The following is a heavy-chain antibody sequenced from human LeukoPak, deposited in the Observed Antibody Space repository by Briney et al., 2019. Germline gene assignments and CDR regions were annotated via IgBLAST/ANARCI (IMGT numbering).Heavy chain of an antibody. J-gene: IGHJ5*02. D-gene: IGHD2-15*01. CDR1: GFTFSGYS. Sequence: GGSLRLSCAVSGFTFSGYSMNWVRQAPGKRLEWVSYISGSGDTIYYADSVKGRFTISRDTAKDSLYLQMNSLRAEDTAVYYCARAYCRGDTCYFPKAIWFDHWGQGTLVTVSS. CDR2: ISGSGDTI. CDR3: ARAYCRGDTCYFPKAIWFDH. V-gene: IGHV3-48*01.